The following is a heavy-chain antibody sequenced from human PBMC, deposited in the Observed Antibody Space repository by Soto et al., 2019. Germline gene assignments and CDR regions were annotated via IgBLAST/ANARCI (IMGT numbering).Heavy chain of an antibody. Sequence: QVQLVQSGAEVKKPGASVKVSCKASGYTFTSYGISWVRQAPGQGLEWMGWISAYNGNTNYTQKLQGRVTMTTDTSTSTAYMELRSLRSDDTAVYYCARVRSYYGSGSRPHHPWGQGTLVTVSS. V-gene: IGHV1-18*01. D-gene: IGHD3-10*01. CDR2: ISAYNGNT. J-gene: IGHJ5*02. CDR1: GYTFTSYG. CDR3: ARVRSYYGSGSRPHHP.